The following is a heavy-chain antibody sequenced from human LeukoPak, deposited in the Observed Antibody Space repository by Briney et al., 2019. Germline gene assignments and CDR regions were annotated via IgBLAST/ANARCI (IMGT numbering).Heavy chain of an antibody. J-gene: IGHJ4*02. CDR2: MNPSSGNT. D-gene: IGHD3-10*01. Sequence: GASVKVSCKASGYSFSSYDINWVRQATGQGPEWIGWMNPSSGNTGYAQRFQGRVTMTRDTSTSTAYLELSSPTSEDTAVYYCAAHTYYFSSGSFGHWGQGTLVTVSS. V-gene: IGHV1-8*01. CDR1: GYSFSSYD. CDR3: AAHTYYFSSGSFGH.